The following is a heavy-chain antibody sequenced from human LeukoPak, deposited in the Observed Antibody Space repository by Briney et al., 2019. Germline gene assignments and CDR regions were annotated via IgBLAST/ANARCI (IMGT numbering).Heavy chain of an antibody. CDR2: IYHSGST. Sequence: SETLSLTCTVSGYSIRSGYYWGWIRQPPGKGLEWIGSIYHSGSTYYNPSLKSRVTISVDTSKNQSSLKLTSVTAADTAVYYCARRPDYGDSRDAFDIWGQGTMVTVSS. D-gene: IGHD4-17*01. CDR1: GYSIRSGYY. J-gene: IGHJ3*02. V-gene: IGHV4-38-2*02. CDR3: ARRPDYGDSRDAFDI.